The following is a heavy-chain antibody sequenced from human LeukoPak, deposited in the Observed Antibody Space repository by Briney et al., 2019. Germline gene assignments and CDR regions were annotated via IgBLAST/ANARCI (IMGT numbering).Heavy chain of an antibody. V-gene: IGHV3-48*03. CDR1: GFTFSSYA. CDR3: ARVSRVADVHDAFDI. J-gene: IGHJ3*02. D-gene: IGHD6-19*01. CDR2: IGATV. Sequence: GGSLRLSCAASGFTFSSYAMHWVRQAPGKGLEWVSYIGATVYDADSVKGRFTISRDNAKNSLYLQMNSLRAEDTAVYYCARVSRVADVHDAFDIWGQGTMVTVSS.